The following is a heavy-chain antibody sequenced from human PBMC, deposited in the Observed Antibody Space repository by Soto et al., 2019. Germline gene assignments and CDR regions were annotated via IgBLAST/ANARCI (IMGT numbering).Heavy chain of an antibody. CDR1: GGSIRSSSYY. Sequence: SETLSLTCTVSGGSIRSSSYYWGWIRQPPGKGLEWIGSIYYSGSTYYNPSLKSRVTISVDTSKNQFSLKLSSVTAADTAVYYCARLGRFLEWLTHPYYYYYGMDVWGQGTTVT. J-gene: IGHJ6*02. V-gene: IGHV4-39*01. CDR2: IYYSGST. D-gene: IGHD3-3*01. CDR3: ARLGRFLEWLTHPYYYYYGMDV.